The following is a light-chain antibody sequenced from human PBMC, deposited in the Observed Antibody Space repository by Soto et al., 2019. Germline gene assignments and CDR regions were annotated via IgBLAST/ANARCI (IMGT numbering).Light chain of an antibody. CDR1: QSVSSS. V-gene: IGKV3-15*01. J-gene: IGKJ1*01. CDR3: QQYNNWWT. Sequence: EVVMTQSPATLSVSPGERATLSCRASQSVSSSLAWYQQKPGQPPRLLIYGASTRATGIPASFSGSGSETEFTLTISSLQSEDFAVYYCQQYNNWWTFGQGTKVEIK. CDR2: GAS.